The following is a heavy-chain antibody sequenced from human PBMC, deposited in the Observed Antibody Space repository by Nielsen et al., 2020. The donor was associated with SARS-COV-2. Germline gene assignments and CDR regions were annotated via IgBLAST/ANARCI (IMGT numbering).Heavy chain of an antibody. CDR3: AKDHGYIRGVIPFDY. Sequence: GESLKISCAASGFTFSSYAMSWVRQAPGKGLEWVSAISGSGGSTYYADSVKGRFTISRDNSKNTLYLQMNSLRAEDTAVYYCAKDHGYIRGVIPFDYWGQGTLVTVSS. V-gene: IGHV3-23*01. J-gene: IGHJ4*02. D-gene: IGHD3-10*02. CDR2: ISGSGGST. CDR1: GFTFSSYA.